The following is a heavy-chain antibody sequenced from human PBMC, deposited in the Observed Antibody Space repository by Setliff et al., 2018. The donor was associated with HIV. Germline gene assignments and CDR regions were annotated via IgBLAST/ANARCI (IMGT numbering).Heavy chain of an antibody. J-gene: IGHJ4*02. D-gene: IGHD4-4*01. CDR1: GYTFTSYG. Sequence: ASVKVSCTASGYTFTSYGISWVRQAPGQGLEWMGWISAYNGNTNYAQKLQGRVTLTRNTSISTAYMELSSLRSEDTAVYSCARVATVSHPGDYFDYWGQGTLVTVSS. V-gene: IGHV1-18*01. CDR3: ARVATVSHPGDYFDY. CDR2: ISAYNGNT.